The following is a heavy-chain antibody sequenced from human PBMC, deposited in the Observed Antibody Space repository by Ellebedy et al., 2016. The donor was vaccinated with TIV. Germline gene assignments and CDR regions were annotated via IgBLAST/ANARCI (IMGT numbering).Heavy chain of an antibody. Sequence: AASVKVSCKASGYTFTSYSMHWVRQAPGQGLEWMGIINPSGGSTLYAQKLQGRVTMTRDTSTSTVYMELSSLRSEDTAVYYCARVPNTMVRGLPNLPEYYFDYWGQGTLVTVSS. J-gene: IGHJ4*02. V-gene: IGHV1-46*04. CDR1: GYTFTSYS. CDR2: INPSGGST. CDR3: ARVPNTMVRGLPNLPEYYFDY. D-gene: IGHD3-10*01.